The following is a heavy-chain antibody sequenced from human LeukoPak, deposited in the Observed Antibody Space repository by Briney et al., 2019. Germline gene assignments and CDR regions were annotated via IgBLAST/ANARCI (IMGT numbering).Heavy chain of an antibody. CDR1: GGTFSSYA. D-gene: IGHD3-22*01. J-gene: IGHJ5*02. CDR2: IIPIFGVA. Sequence: SVKVSCKASGGTFSSYAISWVRQAPGQGLEWLGRIIPIFGVANYAQKFQGRVTITADKSTSTAYMELSSLRSEDTAVYYCARAAAIYYYDSSGYGNDGWFDPWGQGTLVTVSS. V-gene: IGHV1-69*04. CDR3: ARAAAIYYYDSSGYGNDGWFDP.